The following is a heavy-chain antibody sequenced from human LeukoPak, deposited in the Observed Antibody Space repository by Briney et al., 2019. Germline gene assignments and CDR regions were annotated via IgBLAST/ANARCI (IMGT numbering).Heavy chain of an antibody. J-gene: IGHJ4*02. CDR1: GGAISSYY. D-gene: IGHD3-3*01. Sequence: SETLSLTCTVPGGAISSYYWTWIRQPAGKGLEWIGRFYTSGITHYNPSLKSRVSMSVDTSKIQFSLKLSSVTAADTAVYSCARGSVRYYDFWSGYTPDYFDYWGQGPLVTVSS. CDR3: ARGSVRYYDFWSGYTPDYFDY. CDR2: FYTSGIT. V-gene: IGHV4-4*07.